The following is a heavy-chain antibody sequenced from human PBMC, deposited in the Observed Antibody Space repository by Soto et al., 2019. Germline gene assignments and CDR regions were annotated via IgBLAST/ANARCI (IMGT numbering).Heavy chain of an antibody. CDR3: ASRMVRGVIDWFDP. D-gene: IGHD3-10*01. J-gene: IGHJ5*02. Sequence: GGSLRLSCAASGFTVSSNYMSWVRQAPGKGLEWVSVIYSGGSTYYADSVKGRFTISRDNSKNTLYLQMNSLRAEDTAVYYCASRMVRGVIDWFDPWGQGTLVTVSS. CDR1: GFTVSSNY. CDR2: IYSGGST. V-gene: IGHV3-53*01.